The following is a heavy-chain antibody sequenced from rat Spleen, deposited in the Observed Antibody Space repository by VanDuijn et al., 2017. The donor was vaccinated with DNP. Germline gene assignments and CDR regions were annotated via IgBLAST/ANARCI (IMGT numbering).Heavy chain of an antibody. CDR2: ISASGGST. D-gene: IGHD1-11*01. V-gene: IGHV5-27*01. CDR3: TTDFERGY. J-gene: IGHJ2*01. Sequence: EVQLVESGGGLVQPGRSLKLSCAASGFTFTNYAMAWVRQAPTKGLEWVASISASGGSTSFRDSVKGRFTISRDNAKSTLYLQMDSLRSDDTATYYCTTDFERGYWGQGVMVTVSS. CDR1: GFTFTNYA.